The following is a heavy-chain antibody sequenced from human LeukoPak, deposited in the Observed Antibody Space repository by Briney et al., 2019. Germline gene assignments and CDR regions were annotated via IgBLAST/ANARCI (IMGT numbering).Heavy chain of an antibody. J-gene: IGHJ4*02. D-gene: IGHD4-23*01. CDR2: ISSSSSAI. V-gene: IGHV3-48*01. CDR1: VFTFRSDV. Sequence: GGSLRLSCADSVFTFRSDVMNTVCEAPGKGLGWVSYISSSSSAIYYADSVKGRFTISRDNAKNSLYLQMNSLRAEDTAVYYCARATVVKAPDYWGQGTLVTVSS. CDR3: ARATVVKAPDY.